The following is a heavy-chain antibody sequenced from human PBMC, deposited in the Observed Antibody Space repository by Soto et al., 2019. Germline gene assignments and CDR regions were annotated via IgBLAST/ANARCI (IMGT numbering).Heavy chain of an antibody. CDR1: GFIFSGSA. Sequence: EVQLVESGGGLVQPGGSLKLSCAAAGFIFSGSAVHWVRQASGKGLEWVGRILSKAGNYATAYPASMKGRFTISRDDSENTALLQMNRLKTEDTAVYYCIRGGSPYYYDYWGQGTLVAVSS. CDR3: IRGGSPYYYDY. J-gene: IGHJ4*02. CDR2: ILSKAGNYAT. V-gene: IGHV3-73*01.